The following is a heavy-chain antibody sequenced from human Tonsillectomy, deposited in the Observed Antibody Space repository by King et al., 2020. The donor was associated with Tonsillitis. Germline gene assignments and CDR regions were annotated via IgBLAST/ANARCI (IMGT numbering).Heavy chain of an antibody. CDR1: GFTFDDYA. D-gene: IGHD3-22*01. V-gene: IGHV3-9*01. CDR2: ISWNSGSI. CDR3: AKDKSEGSGYYPNTGWNYYFDY. Sequence: VQLVESGGGLVQPGRSLRLSCAASGFTFDDYAMHWARQAPGKGLEWVSGISWNSGSIGYADSVKGRFTISRDNAKNSLYLQMNSLRAEDTALYYCAKDKSEGSGYYPNTGWNYYFDYWGQGTPVTVSS. J-gene: IGHJ4*02.